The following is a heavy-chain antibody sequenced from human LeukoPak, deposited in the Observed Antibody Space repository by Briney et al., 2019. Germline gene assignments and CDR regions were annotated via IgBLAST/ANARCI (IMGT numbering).Heavy chain of an antibody. V-gene: IGHV5-51*01. CDR1: GYSFTNYW. Sequence: GESLKISCKGSGYSFTNYWIGWVRQMPGKGLEYMGIIYPDDSDTRYSPSFQGQVAISADKPINTAYLQWSSLEASDTAMYYSATSYCTPSNCSGFDSWGQGIPVTVSS. CDR2: IYPDDSDT. D-gene: IGHD2-8*01. CDR3: ATSYCTPSNCSGFDS. J-gene: IGHJ4*02.